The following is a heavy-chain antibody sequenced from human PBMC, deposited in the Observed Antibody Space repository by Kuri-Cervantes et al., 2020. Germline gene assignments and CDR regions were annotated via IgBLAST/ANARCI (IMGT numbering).Heavy chain of an antibody. J-gene: IGHJ4*02. CDR1: GFTFSSYP. CDR3: ARVGSDFWSISDY. V-gene: IGHV3-30*04. D-gene: IGHD3-3*01. CDR2: ISYDGSNK. Sequence: GESLKISCAASGFTFSSYPMHWVSQAPGKGLEWVAVISYDGSNKYYADSVKGRFTISRDNSKNTLYLQMSSLRAEDTAVYYCARVGSDFWSISDYWGQGTLVTVSS.